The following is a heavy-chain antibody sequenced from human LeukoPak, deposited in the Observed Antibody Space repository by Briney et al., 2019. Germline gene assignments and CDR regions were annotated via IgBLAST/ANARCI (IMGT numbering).Heavy chain of an antibody. V-gene: IGHV1-2*02. CDR1: GYTFTGYY. J-gene: IGHJ4*02. D-gene: IGHD3-10*01. CDR2: INPNSGGT. CDR3: ARADPRMEVRGVIRTGIDY. Sequence: ASVKVSCKASGYTFTGYYMHWVRQASGQGLEWMGWINPNSGGTNYAQKFQGRVTMTRDTSISTAYVELSRLRSDDTAVYYCARADPRMEVRGVIRTGIDYWGQGTLVTVSS.